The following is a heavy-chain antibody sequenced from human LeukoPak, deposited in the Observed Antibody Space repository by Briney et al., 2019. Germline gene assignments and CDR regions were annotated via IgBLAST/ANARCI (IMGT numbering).Heavy chain of an antibody. D-gene: IGHD1-26*01. CDR2: IIPIFGTA. CDR3: AIAPHIVGATGETDY. J-gene: IGHJ4*02. V-gene: IGHV1-69*13. CDR1: GGTFSSYA. Sequence: GASVKVSCKASGGTFSSYAISWVRQAPGQGLEWMGGIIPIFGTANYAQKFQGRVTITADESTSTAYMGLSSLRSEDTAVYYCAIAPHIVGATGETDYWGQGTLVTVSS.